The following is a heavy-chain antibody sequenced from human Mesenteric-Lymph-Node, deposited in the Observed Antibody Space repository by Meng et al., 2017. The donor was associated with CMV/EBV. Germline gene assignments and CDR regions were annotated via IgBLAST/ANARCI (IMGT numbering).Heavy chain of an antibody. CDR3: TSAFRSRGVAASFDP. CDR1: GFTVSSNY. D-gene: IGHD6-19*01. CDR2: IYSGGST. V-gene: IGHV3-53*01. J-gene: IGHJ5*02. Sequence: GESLKISCAASGFTVSSNYMSWVRQAPGKGLEWVSVIYSGGSTYYADSVKGRFTISRDNSKNTLYLQMNSLRAEDTAFYYCTSAFRSRGVAASFDPWGQGTLVTVSS.